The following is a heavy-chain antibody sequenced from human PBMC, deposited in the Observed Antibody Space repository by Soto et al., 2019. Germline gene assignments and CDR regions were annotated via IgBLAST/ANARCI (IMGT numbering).Heavy chain of an antibody. CDR1: GDSVSSNSAA. J-gene: IGHJ3*02. Sequence: QTLSLTCALSGDSVSSNSAAWHWIRQSPSRGLEWLGRTYYRSKWYNDSAVSVKSRITXNPDTSKNLFSMEMKYVAPEATAVYHYSRGPPDGWLLLLAWNDGFEIWVQGTRVSV. V-gene: IGHV6-1*01. CDR3: SRGPPDGWLLLLAWNDGFEI. D-gene: IGHD3-22*01. CDR2: TYYRSKWYN.